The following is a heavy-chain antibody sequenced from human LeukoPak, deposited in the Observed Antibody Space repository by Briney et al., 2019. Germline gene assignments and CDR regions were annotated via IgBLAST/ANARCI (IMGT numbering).Heavy chain of an antibody. V-gene: IGHV3-7*01. Sequence: GGSLRLSCAASGFTFSSYWMSWVRQAPGKGLEWVANIKQDGSEKYYVDSVKGRFTISRDNAKNSLYLQMNSLRAEDTAVYYCTTTPPVELLAAAGSDWGQGTLVTVSS. D-gene: IGHD6-13*01. CDR1: GFTFSSYW. J-gene: IGHJ4*02. CDR3: TTTPPVELLAAAGSD. CDR2: IKQDGSEK.